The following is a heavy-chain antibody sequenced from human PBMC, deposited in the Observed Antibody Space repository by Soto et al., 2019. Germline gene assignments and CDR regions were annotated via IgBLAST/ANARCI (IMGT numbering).Heavy chain of an antibody. Sequence: ASVKVSCKASGYTFTNFGISWVRQAPGQGLEWMGWISAYNGNTNYAQNLQGRVTMTTDTSTSTAYMELRSLRSDDTAVYYCARDRWLQYWYFDLWGRGTLVTVSS. CDR3: ARDRWLQYWYFDL. D-gene: IGHD5-12*01. J-gene: IGHJ2*01. V-gene: IGHV1-18*01. CDR1: GYTFTNFG. CDR2: ISAYNGNT.